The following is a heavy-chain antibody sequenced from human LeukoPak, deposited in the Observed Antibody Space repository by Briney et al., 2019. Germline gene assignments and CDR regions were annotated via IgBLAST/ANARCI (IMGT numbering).Heavy chain of an antibody. D-gene: IGHD6-13*01. J-gene: IGHJ4*02. V-gene: IGHV4-30-4*08. CDR3: ARGMAAAGHHFDY. Sequence: SQTLSLTCTVSGGSISTGDYYWSWIRQPPGKGLEWIGYIYYSGSTYYNPSLKSRVTISVDTSKNQFSLKLSSVTAADTAVYYCARGMAAAGHHFDYWGQGTLVTVSS. CDR1: GGSISTGDYY. CDR2: IYYSGST.